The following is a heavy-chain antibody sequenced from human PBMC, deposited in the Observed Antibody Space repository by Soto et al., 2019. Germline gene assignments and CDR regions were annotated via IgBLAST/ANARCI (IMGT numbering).Heavy chain of an antibody. CDR2: VNPNTGVT. V-gene: IGHV1-2*02. J-gene: IGHJ5*02. D-gene: IGHD3-9*01. Sequence: QAQLVQSGSEVKKPGASVKVSCQASGYTFTAFYMNWVRQAPGQGLEWMGWVNPNTGVTKYAQKFQGRVTMTRDTSINTAYMELSGLTSDDPAVYYCTTLRLDPWGQGTLVTVSS. CDR1: GYTFTAFY. CDR3: TTLRLDP.